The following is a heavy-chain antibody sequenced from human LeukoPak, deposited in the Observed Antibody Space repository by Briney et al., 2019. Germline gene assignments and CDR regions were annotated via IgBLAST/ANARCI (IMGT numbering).Heavy chain of an antibody. Sequence: PSETLSLTCTVSGGSISSSSYYWGWIRQPPGKGLEWIGSIYYSGSTYYNPSLKSRVTISVDTSKNQFSLKLSSVTAADTAVYYCARAVVRGVHPWYFDYWGQGTLVTVSS. D-gene: IGHD3-10*01. CDR2: IYYSGST. CDR1: GGSISSSSYY. V-gene: IGHV4-39*07. CDR3: ARAVVRGVHPWYFDY. J-gene: IGHJ4*02.